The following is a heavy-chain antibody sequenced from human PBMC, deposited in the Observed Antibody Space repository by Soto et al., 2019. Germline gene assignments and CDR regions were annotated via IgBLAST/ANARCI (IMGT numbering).Heavy chain of an antibody. CDR2: ISSNGGST. J-gene: IGHJ4*02. V-gene: IGHV3-64D*06. CDR1: GFTFSSYA. CDR3: VKELGVESSSLSYFDY. Sequence: GGSLRLSCSASGFTFSSYAMHWVRQAPGKGLEYVSAISSNGGSTYYADSVKGRFTISRDNSKNTLYLQMSSLRAEDTAVYYCVKELGVESSSLSYFDYWGEGTLVTVSS. D-gene: IGHD2-2*01.